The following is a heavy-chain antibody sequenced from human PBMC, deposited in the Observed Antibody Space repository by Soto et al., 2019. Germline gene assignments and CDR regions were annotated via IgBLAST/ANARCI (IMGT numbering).Heavy chain of an antibody. V-gene: IGHV1-69*02. J-gene: IGHJ3*02. Sequence: QVQLVQSGAEVKKPGSSVKVSCKASGGTFSSYTISWVRQAPGQGLEWMGRIIPILGIANYAQKFQVRVTITADKSPSTAYMELSSLRSEDTAVYYCARGRGVGYCSGRSCYPDAYDIWGQGTMVTVSS. CDR2: IIPILGIA. CDR1: GGTFSSYT. D-gene: IGHD2-15*01. CDR3: ARGRGVGYCSGRSCYPDAYDI.